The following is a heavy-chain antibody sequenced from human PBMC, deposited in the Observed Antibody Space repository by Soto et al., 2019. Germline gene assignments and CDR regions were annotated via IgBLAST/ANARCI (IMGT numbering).Heavy chain of an antibody. J-gene: IGHJ4*02. Sequence: PGGSLRLSCAASGFSVCSKDMNWVRKAPGKGLEWDSVIYSGGTTYYADSVKGRFTISRDISKNTLYLQMNSLRDEDTAVYYCASGPGPTNYYDILTGPQGVFDYWGQGTLVTVSS. V-gene: IGHV3-53*05. D-gene: IGHD3-9*01. CDR3: ASGPGPTNYYDILTGPQGVFDY. CDR2: IYSGGTT. CDR1: GFSVCSKD.